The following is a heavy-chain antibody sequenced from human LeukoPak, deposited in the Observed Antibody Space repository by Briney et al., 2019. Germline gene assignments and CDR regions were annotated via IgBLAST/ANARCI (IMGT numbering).Heavy chain of an antibody. CDR2: IYYSGST. V-gene: IGHV4-31*03. CDR3: ARRVDYGDYDWYFDL. D-gene: IGHD4-17*01. CDR1: GGSISSGGYY. Sequence: AHTLSLTCTVSGGSISSGGYYWRWLRQHPGTGLAWIGYIYYSGSTYYNPSLKSRVTISVDTSKNQFSLKLSSVTAADTAVYYCARRVDYGDYDWYFDLWGRGTLVTASS. J-gene: IGHJ2*01.